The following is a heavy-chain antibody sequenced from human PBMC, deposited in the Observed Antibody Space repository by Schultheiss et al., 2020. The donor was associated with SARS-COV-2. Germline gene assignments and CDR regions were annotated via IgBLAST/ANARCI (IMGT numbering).Heavy chain of an antibody. CDR3: ARVPPRDGYNHEVSPSDY. V-gene: IGHV1-18*04. Sequence: ASVKVSCKASGYTFTSYGISWVRQAPGQGLEWMGWISAYNGNTNYAQKLQGRVTMTTDTSTSTAYMELRSLRSDDTAVYYCARVPPRDGYNHEVSPSDYWGQGTLVTVSS. J-gene: IGHJ4*02. D-gene: IGHD5-24*01. CDR2: ISAYNGNT. CDR1: GYTFTSYG.